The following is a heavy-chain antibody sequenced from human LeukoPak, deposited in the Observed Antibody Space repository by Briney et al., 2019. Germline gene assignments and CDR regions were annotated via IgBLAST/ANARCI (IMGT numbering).Heavy chain of an antibody. Sequence: SETLSLTCAVYGGSFSGYYWSWSRQPPGKGLEWSGEINHSGSTNYNPSLKSRVTISVDTSKNQFSLKLSSVTAADTAVYYCARGRYCSGGSCYDPRWFDPWGQGTLVTVSS. D-gene: IGHD2-15*01. CDR2: INHSGST. V-gene: IGHV4-34*01. CDR1: GGSFSGYY. J-gene: IGHJ5*02. CDR3: ARGRYCSGGSCYDPRWFDP.